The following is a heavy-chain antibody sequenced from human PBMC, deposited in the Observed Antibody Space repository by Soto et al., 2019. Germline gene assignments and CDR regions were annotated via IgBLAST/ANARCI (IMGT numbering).Heavy chain of an antibody. CDR2: IRSKANSYAP. CDR1: GFTFSGSA. V-gene: IGHV3-73*01. Sequence: EVQLVESGGGLVQPGGSLKLSCAASGFTFSGSAMHWVRQASGKGLEWVGRIRSKANSYAPAYAASVKGRFTISREDSKNTAYLQMNSLKTEDTAVYYCTRSGGSSSSRTDWGQGTLVTVSS. CDR3: TRSGGSSSSRTD. J-gene: IGHJ4*02. D-gene: IGHD6-6*01.